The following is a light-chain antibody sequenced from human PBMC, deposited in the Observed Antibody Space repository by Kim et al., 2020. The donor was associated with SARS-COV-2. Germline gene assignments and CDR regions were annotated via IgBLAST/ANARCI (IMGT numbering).Light chain of an antibody. V-gene: IGKV1-39*01. CDR1: QTISGY. CDR3: QQSYTTPYT. Sequence: DIQMTQSPSSLSASVGDRVTITCRASQTISGYLNWYHQKPGKAPKLLIYAASTLHSGVPSRFSGSASGTDFTLTISSLQPEDFATYYCQQSYTTPYTFGQGTKLEI. J-gene: IGKJ2*01. CDR2: AAS.